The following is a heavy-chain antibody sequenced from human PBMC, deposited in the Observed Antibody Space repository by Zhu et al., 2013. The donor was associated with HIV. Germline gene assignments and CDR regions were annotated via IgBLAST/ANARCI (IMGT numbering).Heavy chain of an antibody. Sequence: QVQLVQSGAEVKKPGSSVKVSCKASGGTFSSYAISWVRQAPGQGLEWMGGIIPIFGTANYAQKFQGRVTITADESTSTAYMELSSLRSEDTAVYYCARDLQEQLVPFSVDAPDAFDIWGQGTMVTVSS. CDR3: ARDLQEQLVPFSVDAPDAFDI. D-gene: IGHD6-6*01. CDR1: GGTFSSYA. CDR2: IIPIFGTA. V-gene: IGHV1-69*01. J-gene: IGHJ3*02.